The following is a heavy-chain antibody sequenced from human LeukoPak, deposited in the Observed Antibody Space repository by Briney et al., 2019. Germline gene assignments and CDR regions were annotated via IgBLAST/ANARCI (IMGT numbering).Heavy chain of an antibody. Sequence: GESLKISCKGSGDSFTNYWVGWVRQMPGKGLEWMGIIYPSDSDTRYSPSFQGQVTISADKSINTAYLQWSSLKASDTAIYYCARPYRGPPRRGDNYFDPWCQGTLVTVSS. CDR1: GDSFTNYW. V-gene: IGHV5-51*01. CDR2: IYPSDSDT. D-gene: IGHD4/OR15-4a*01. J-gene: IGHJ5*02. CDR3: ARPYRGPPRRGDNYFDP.